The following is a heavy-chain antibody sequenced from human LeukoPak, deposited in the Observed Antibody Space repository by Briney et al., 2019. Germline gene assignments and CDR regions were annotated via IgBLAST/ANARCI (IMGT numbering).Heavy chain of an antibody. J-gene: IGHJ3*02. CDR3: AMGYDSSGYWNAFDI. Sequence: PGGSLRLSCAASGFTFSDYYMSWIRQAPGKGLEWLSYISGSGSIIYYADSVKGRLTISRDNAQNSLSLQMNSLRVEDTAMYCAMGYDSSGYWNAFDIWGQGTMVTVSS. CDR2: ISGSGSII. D-gene: IGHD3-22*01. V-gene: IGHV3-11*04. CDR1: GFTFSDYY.